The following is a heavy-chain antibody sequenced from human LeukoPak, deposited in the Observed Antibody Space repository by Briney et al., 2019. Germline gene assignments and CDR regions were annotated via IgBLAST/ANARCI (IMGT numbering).Heavy chain of an antibody. CDR1: GYSISSGYY. D-gene: IGHD2-15*01. Sequence: SETLSLTCTVSGYSISSGYYWGWIRQPPGKGLEWIGSIYYSGSTYYNPSLKSRVTISVDTSKNQLSLKLSSVTAADTAVYYCARGKLVVVVAAFDYWGQGTLVTVSS. CDR3: ARGKLVVVVAAFDY. V-gene: IGHV4-38-2*02. CDR2: IYYSGST. J-gene: IGHJ4*02.